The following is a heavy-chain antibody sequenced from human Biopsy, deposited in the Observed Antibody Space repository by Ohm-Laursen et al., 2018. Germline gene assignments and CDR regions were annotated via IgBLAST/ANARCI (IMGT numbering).Heavy chain of an antibody. CDR1: GFTFSGFS. CDR2: IKSSTDGGTT. J-gene: IGHJ4*02. D-gene: IGHD4-17*01. CDR3: TTQNPYGVLWWGRADY. Sequence: SLRLSCTASGFTFSGFSMNWVRQAPVKGLEWVGRIKSSTDGGTTDYAAPVKNRFTISRDDSKNTFYLQMDSLKTEDTAVYYCTTQNPYGVLWWGRADYWGQGTPVTVSS. V-gene: IGHV3-15*01.